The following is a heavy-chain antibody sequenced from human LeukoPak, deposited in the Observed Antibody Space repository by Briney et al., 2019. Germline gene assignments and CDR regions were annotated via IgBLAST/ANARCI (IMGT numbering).Heavy chain of an antibody. V-gene: IGHV3-49*03. J-gene: IGHJ3*02. CDR2: IRSKPYGGTT. Sequence: SGGSLRLSCAVSGFTFSDYYMSWIRQAPGKGLEWVAFIRSKPYGGTTEYAASVKGRFSISRDDSTSIVYLQMNSLKTEDTALYYCSRTRISGIDGFDIWGQGTMVTVSS. CDR3: SRTRISGIDGFDI. D-gene: IGHD2-15*01. CDR1: GFTFSDYY.